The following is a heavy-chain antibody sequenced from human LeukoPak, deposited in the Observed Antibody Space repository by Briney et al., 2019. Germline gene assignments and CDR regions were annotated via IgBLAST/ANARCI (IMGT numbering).Heavy chain of an antibody. J-gene: IGHJ4*02. CDR2: ISYDGSNK. V-gene: IGHV3-30*04. CDR3: AKDQGAGGALDY. D-gene: IGHD1-26*01. CDR1: GFTFSSYA. Sequence: PGGSLRLSCAASGFTFSSYAMHWVRQAPGKGLEWVAVISYDGSNKYYADSVKGRFTISRDNSKNTLYLQMNSLRAEDTAVYYCAKDQGAGGALDYWGQGTLVTVSS.